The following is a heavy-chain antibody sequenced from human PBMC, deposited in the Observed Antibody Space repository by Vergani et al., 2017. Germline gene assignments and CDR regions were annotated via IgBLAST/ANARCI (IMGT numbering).Heavy chain of an antibody. V-gene: IGHV3-23*01. D-gene: IGHD1-14*01. Sequence: TASGFTFSSYAMSWVRQAPGKGLEWVSAISGSGGSTYYADSVKGRFTISRDNSKNTLYLQMNSLRAEDTAVYYCAKVYRNPRGDYYYGMDVWGQGTTVTVSS. CDR1: GFTFSSYA. CDR3: AKVYRNPRGDYYYGMDV. J-gene: IGHJ6*02. CDR2: ISGSGGST.